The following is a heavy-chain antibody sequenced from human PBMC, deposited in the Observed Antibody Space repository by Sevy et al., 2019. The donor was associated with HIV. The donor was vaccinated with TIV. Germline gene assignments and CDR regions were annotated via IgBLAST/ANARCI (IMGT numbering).Heavy chain of an antibody. V-gene: IGHV3-23*01. CDR3: AKDGAVAPSDY. J-gene: IGHJ4*02. D-gene: IGHD6-19*01. CDR1: GFPLRNYA. Sequence: GGSLRLSCAASGFPLRNYAMSWVRQAPGKGLEWVSSISGSGGSTYYADSVKGRFTISGDNFQNTLDLEMNSLRAEDTAVYYCAKDGAVAPSDYWGQGTLVTVSS. CDR2: ISGSGGST.